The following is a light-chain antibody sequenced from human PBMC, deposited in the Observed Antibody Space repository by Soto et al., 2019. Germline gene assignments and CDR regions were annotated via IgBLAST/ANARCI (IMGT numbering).Light chain of an antibody. CDR2: AAS. Sequence: DIQMTQSPSSLSASVGDIVTITCRASQSISSYLNWYQQKPGQAPKLLIYAASSLQSGVPSRFSGSGSGTDFTLTISSLQPEDFATYYCQKSYSTPWKFGQGTKVDIK. CDR1: QSISSY. J-gene: IGKJ1*01. V-gene: IGKV1-39*01. CDR3: QKSYSTPWK.